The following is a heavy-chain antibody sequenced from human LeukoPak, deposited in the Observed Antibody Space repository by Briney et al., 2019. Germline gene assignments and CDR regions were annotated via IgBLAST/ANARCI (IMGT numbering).Heavy chain of an antibody. Sequence: ASVTVSLKASGYPFTIYVINWGRQVTGERLGWVGWMNPKSGNTSDAHQFQGRVTIPRHTSINTAYMEVSSLRYEDTAVYYCARRAVDNSYYYYMDVWGKGTPVTVSS. CDR3: ARRAVDNSYYYYMDV. V-gene: IGHV1-8*03. D-gene: IGHD6-19*01. J-gene: IGHJ6*03. CDR1: GYPFTIYV. CDR2: MNPKSGNT.